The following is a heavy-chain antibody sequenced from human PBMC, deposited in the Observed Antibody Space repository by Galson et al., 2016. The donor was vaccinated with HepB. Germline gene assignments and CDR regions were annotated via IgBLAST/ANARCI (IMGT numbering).Heavy chain of an antibody. J-gene: IGHJ4*02. V-gene: IGHV1-69*01. CDR3: ARSRRERDSYGFAY. CDR1: GDTFSSYA. CDR2: IIPIFGTI. D-gene: IGHD5-18*01. Sequence: SVKVSCKASGDTFSSYAISWVRQAPGQGLEWMGGIIPIFGTINYAQKFQGRVTITADESTSTAYMELSSLRSEDTAVYYCARSRRERDSYGFAYWGQGTQVAVSS.